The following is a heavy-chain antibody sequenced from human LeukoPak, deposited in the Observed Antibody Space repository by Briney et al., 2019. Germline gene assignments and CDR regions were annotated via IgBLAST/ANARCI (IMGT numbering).Heavy chain of an antibody. D-gene: IGHD5-12*01. Sequence: PSETLSLTCTVSGGSISSYYRTWIRQPPGKGLQWIGYIYYTGSTNYNFSLKSRVTISLDTSENQFSLRLSSVTAADTAVYYCARLRGYSGYLDAFDIWGQGTMVTVSS. CDR2: IYYTGST. CDR1: GGSISSYY. J-gene: IGHJ3*02. V-gene: IGHV4-59*08. CDR3: ARLRGYSGYLDAFDI.